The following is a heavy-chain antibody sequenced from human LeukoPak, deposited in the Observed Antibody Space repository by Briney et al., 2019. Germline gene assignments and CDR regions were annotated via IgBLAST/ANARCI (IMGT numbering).Heavy chain of an antibody. Sequence: PGGSLRLSCAATGFTFSSYAMSWVRQAPGKGLEWGSPISSSGVSTYYADSVKGRFTISRDNSKNTLYLQMNSLRGEDTAVYYCARGSSGWFDDNWFDPWGQGTLVTVSS. CDR2: ISSSGVST. CDR1: GFTFSSYA. J-gene: IGHJ5*02. CDR3: ARGSSGWFDDNWFDP. V-gene: IGHV3-23*01. D-gene: IGHD6-19*01.